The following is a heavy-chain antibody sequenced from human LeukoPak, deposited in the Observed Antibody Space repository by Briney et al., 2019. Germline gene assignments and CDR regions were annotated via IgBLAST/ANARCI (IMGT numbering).Heavy chain of an antibody. CDR1: GFTVSTYR. J-gene: IGHJ6*02. V-gene: IGHV3-7*03. CDR3: ARGGGLDV. Sequence: GGSLRLSCAASGFTVSTYRMSWARQAPGKGLEWVASINHNGNVNYYVDSVKGRFTISRDNAKNSLYLQMSNLRAEDTAVYFCARGGGLDVWGQGATVTVSS. D-gene: IGHD3-16*01. CDR2: INHNGNVN.